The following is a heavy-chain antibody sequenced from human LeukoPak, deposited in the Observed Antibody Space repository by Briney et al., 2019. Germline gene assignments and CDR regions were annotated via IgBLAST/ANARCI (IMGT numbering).Heavy chain of an antibody. J-gene: IGHJ4*02. Sequence: SETLSLTCAVYGGSFSGYYWSWIRQPPGKGLEWIGSIYYSGNTYYNASLESRVTISVDTSKNQFSLKLTSVTAADTALYYCAKHYMGSSYNHGLDCWGQGTLVTVSS. CDR3: AKHYMGSSYNHGLDC. D-gene: IGHD3-10*01. CDR1: GGSFSGYY. CDR2: IYYSGNT. V-gene: IGHV4-34*01.